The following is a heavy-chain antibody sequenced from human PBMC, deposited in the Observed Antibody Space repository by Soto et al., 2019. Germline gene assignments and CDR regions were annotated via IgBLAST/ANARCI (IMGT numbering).Heavy chain of an antibody. J-gene: IGHJ6*02. CDR2: ISAYNGNT. D-gene: IGHD2-15*01. CDR3: ARDLTGRDMNGYYYYYGMDV. Sequence: EASVKVSCKASGYTFTSYGISWVRQAPGQGLEWMGWISAYNGNTNYAQKLQGRVTMTTDTSTSTAYMELRSLRSDDTAVYYCARDLTGRDMNGYYYYYGMDVWGQGTTVTVSS. CDR1: GYTFTSYG. V-gene: IGHV1-18*01.